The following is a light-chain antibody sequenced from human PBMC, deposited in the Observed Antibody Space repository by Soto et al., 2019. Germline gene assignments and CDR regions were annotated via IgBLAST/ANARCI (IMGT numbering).Light chain of an antibody. CDR3: QQHYRIPRT. Sequence: DIVLTQSPDSLAVSLGERATINCKSSQSVLYSSNNKNYLAWYQQKPGQPPKLLIYWASTRESGVTDRFSGTASGTHFTLTFISQHAEDMSVYYCQQHYRIPRTFGQGTKVEIK. J-gene: IGKJ1*01. V-gene: IGKV4-1*01. CDR2: WAS. CDR1: QSVLYSSNNKNY.